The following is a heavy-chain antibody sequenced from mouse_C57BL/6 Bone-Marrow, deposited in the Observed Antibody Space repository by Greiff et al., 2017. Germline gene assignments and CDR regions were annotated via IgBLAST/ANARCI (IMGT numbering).Heavy chain of an antibody. CDR2: ISSGSSTI. CDR1: GFTFSDYG. J-gene: IGHJ2*01. Sequence: EVKLMESGGGLVKPGGSLKLSCAASGFTFSDYGMHWVRQAPEKGLEWVAYISSGSSTIYYADTVKGRFTISRDNAKNTLFLQMTSLRSEDTAMYYCASLSRGGYWGQGTTLTVSS. D-gene: IGHD1-1*01. V-gene: IGHV5-17*01. CDR3: ASLSRGGY.